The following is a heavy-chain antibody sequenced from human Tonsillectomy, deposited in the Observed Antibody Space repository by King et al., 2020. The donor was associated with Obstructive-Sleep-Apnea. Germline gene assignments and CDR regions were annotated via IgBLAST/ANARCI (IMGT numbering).Heavy chain of an antibody. V-gene: IGHV3-66*01. CDR1: FTVSSNY. J-gene: IGHJ2*01. CDR2: IYSGGST. CDR3: ARAPFIWTDYEQSWYFDL. Sequence: VQLVESGGGLVQPGGSLRLSCGFTVSSNYMSWVRQAPGKGLEGVSGIYSGGSTYYADSVKGRFTISRDISNNTLYLQMNSLRAEETAVYYCARAPFIWTDYEQSWYFDLWGRGTLVTVSS. D-gene: IGHD3/OR15-3a*01.